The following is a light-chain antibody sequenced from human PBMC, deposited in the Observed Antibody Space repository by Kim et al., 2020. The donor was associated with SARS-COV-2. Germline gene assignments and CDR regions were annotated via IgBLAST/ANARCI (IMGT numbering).Light chain of an antibody. V-gene: IGKV1-27*01. CDR3: QKYNSAPQYT. Sequence: DIQMTQSPSSLSASVGDRVTITCRASQGISNYLAWYQQKPGKVPKLLIYAASTLQSGVPSRFNGSGSGTDFTLTISSLQPEDVATYYCQKYNSAPQYTFGQGTKLEI. CDR2: AAS. J-gene: IGKJ2*01. CDR1: QGISNY.